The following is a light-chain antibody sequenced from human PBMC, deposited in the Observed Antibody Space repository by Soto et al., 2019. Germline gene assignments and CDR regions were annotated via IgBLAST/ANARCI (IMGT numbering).Light chain of an antibody. CDR3: QQRNTWPPVT. J-gene: IGKJ5*01. V-gene: IGKV3-11*01. Sequence: EIVFTQSPATLSLSPGERATLSRRASPSVTNFLAWYQQKPGQAPRLLIYGAFNRATGIPARFSGSGSGTDFTLTISSLEPEDSAIYYCQQRNTWPPVTFGQGTRLEIK. CDR2: GAF. CDR1: PSVTNF.